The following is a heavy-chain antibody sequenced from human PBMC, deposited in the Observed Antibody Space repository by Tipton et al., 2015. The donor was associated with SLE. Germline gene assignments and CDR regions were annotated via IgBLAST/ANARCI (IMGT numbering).Heavy chain of an antibody. CDR1: GFTFDDYG. V-gene: IGHV3-49*04. J-gene: IGHJ4*02. D-gene: IGHD2-21*02. Sequence: SLRLSCAASGFTFDDYGMNWVRQAPGKGLEWVGFIRSKAYGGTTEYAASVKGRFTISRDDSKSIAYLQMNSLKTEDTAVYYCTRDSADCGGDCYSSYWGQGTLVTVSS. CDR3: TRDSADCGGDCYSSY. CDR2: IRSKAYGGTT.